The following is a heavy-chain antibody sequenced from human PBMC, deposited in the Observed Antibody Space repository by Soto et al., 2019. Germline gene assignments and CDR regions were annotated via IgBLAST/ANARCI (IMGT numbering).Heavy chain of an antibody. CDR3: ARGRTRYYFDY. CDR1: GGSLSSSF. Sequence: SETLSLTCAVHGGSLSSSFWSWVRQPPGKGLEWFGYIYDSGNTNYNPSLKSRVSISIDTSKNQFSLKLSSVTAADTAVYYCARGRTRYYFDYWGQGTLVTVSS. CDR2: IYDSGNT. J-gene: IGHJ4*02. V-gene: IGHV4-59*01.